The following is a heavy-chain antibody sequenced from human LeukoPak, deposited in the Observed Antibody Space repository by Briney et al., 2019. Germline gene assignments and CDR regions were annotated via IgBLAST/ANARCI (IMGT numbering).Heavy chain of an antibody. V-gene: IGHV3-21*01. CDR2: ISSSSSYI. J-gene: IGHJ4*02. CDR3: ARDLSGSYVFDY. Sequence: SGGSLRLSCAASGFTFSSYSMNWVRQAPGKGLEWVSSISSSSSYIYYADSVKGRFTISRDNAKNSLYLQMNSLRAEDTAVYYCARDLSGSYVFDYWGQGTLVTVS. D-gene: IGHD1-26*01. CDR1: GFTFSSYS.